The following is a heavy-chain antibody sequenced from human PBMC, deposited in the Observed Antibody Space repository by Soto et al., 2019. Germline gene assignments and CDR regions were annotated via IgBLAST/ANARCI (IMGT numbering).Heavy chain of an antibody. CDR2: ISASGGST. Sequence: EVQLLESGGGLVQPGGSLRLSCAASGFTFSSYAMTWVRQAPGKGLEWVSSISASGGSTYYADSVKGRFTISRDNSKNTLYLQMNSLRAEDTAVYYCAKGNSGWTRFDPWGRGTLVTVSS. V-gene: IGHV3-23*01. CDR1: GFTFSSYA. D-gene: IGHD6-19*01. CDR3: AKGNSGWTRFDP. J-gene: IGHJ5*02.